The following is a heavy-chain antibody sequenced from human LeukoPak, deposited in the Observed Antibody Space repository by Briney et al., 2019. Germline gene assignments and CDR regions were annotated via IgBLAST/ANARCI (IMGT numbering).Heavy chain of an antibody. J-gene: IGHJ6*03. CDR3: AKEGSGWSLYYYYYYYMDV. CDR2: ISYDGSNK. D-gene: IGHD6-19*01. V-gene: IGHV3-30*18. Sequence: GRSLRLSCAASGFTFSSYGMHWVRQAPGKGLEWVAVISYDGSNKYYADSVKGRFTISRDNSKNTLYLQMNSLRAEDTAVYYCAKEGSGWSLYYYYYYYMDVWGKGTTVAISS. CDR1: GFTFSSYG.